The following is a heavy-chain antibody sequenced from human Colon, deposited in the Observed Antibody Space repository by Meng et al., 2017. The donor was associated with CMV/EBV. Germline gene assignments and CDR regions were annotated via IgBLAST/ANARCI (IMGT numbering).Heavy chain of an antibody. CDR3: STDSLAAAGTEDG. V-gene: IGHV3-15*01. Sequence: GESLKISCAAPGFTFTNAWMSWVRQAPGKGLEWVGRIKSKTDGGTTDYAAPAKGRFTISRDDSKNTLCLQMNSLKTEDTAVYYCSTDSLAAAGTEDGWGQGTLVTVSS. CDR1: GFTFTNAW. D-gene: IGHD6-13*01. CDR2: IKSKTDGGTT. J-gene: IGHJ4*02.